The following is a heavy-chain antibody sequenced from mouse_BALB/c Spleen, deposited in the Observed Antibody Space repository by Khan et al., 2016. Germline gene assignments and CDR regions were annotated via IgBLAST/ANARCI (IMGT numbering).Heavy chain of an antibody. CDR2: IWTGGGT. V-gene: IGHV2-9-2*01. CDR3: VRGGYDGDY. D-gene: IGHD2-2*01. Sequence: QVQLKESGPGLVAPTQSLSITCTVAGFSLSSYDITWIRQPPGKGLEWLGVIWTGGGTNYNSAFMSRLSISKDNSKSQVFLKMNSLQTDDTTIYYWVRGGYDGDYWGQGTLVTVSA. J-gene: IGHJ3*01. CDR1: GFSLSSYD.